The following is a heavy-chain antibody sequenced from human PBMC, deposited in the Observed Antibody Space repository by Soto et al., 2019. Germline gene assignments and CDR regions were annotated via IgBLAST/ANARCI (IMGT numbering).Heavy chain of an antibody. V-gene: IGHV1-46*01. D-gene: IGHD3-10*01. J-gene: IGHJ4*02. Sequence: ASVKVSCKASGYTFTSYDINWVRQATGQGLEWMGIINPRNGSTSYAQRFQDRVTITRDTSTSTVYMELSSLRSEDTAVYYCAIVLLWFGEPYYFDYWGQGTLVTVSS. CDR3: AIVLLWFGEPYYFDY. CDR2: INPRNGST. CDR1: GYTFTSYD.